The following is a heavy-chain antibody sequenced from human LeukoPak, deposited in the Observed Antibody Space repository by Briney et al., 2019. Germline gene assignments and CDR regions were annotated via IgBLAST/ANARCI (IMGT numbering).Heavy chain of an antibody. D-gene: IGHD6-19*01. J-gene: IGHJ4*02. CDR3: ARVAVAGTIH. V-gene: IGHV3-11*04. CDR1: GFTFSDYY. CDR2: ISSAASAI. Sequence: GGSLRLSCAASGFTFSDYYMSWIRQAPGKGLEWLSYISSAASAIYYADSVRGRFTISRDNTNNSLLLQMNSLRAEDSAVYYCARVAVAGTIHWGQGTLVTVSS.